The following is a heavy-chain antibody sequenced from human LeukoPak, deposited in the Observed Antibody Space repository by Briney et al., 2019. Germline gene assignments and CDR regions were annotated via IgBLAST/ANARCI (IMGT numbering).Heavy chain of an antibody. J-gene: IGHJ4*02. CDR3: ARSGSGSYFLDY. CDR2: ISGRGDII. D-gene: IGHD3-10*01. V-gene: IGHV3-21*04. Sequence: GGSLRLSCAASGFSFSTYGVHWVRQPPGKGLQWVSGISGRGDIIYYIDSVKGRFTISRDNAKNSLYLQMNSLRAEDTAVYYRARSGSGSYFLDYWGQGTLVTVSS. CDR1: GFSFSTYG.